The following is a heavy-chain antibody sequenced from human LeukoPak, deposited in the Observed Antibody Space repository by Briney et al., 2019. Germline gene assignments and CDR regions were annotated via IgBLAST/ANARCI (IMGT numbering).Heavy chain of an antibody. CDR1: GFTFSSYS. CDR2: ISSSSSTI. Sequence: GGSLRLSCAASGFTFSSYSMNWVRQAPGKGLEWVSYISSSSSTIYYADSVKGRFTISRDNAKNSLYLQMNGLRAEDTAVYYCAREGYYGSATYYYYGMDVWGQGTTVTVSS. CDR3: AREGYYGSATYYYYGMDV. V-gene: IGHV3-48*01. D-gene: IGHD3-10*01. J-gene: IGHJ6*02.